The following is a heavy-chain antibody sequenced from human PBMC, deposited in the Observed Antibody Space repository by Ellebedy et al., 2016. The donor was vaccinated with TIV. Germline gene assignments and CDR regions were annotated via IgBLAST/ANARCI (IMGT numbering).Heavy chain of an antibody. D-gene: IGHD3-10*01. V-gene: IGHV3-23*01. CDR3: ARLGLGGSGSYSP. CDR2: ISGSGGNT. Sequence: GESLKISXAASGFTFSSYAMSWVRQAPGKGLEWVSAISGSGGNTYYADSVKGRFTISRDNSKNTLYLQMNSLRAEDTAVYYRARLGLGGSGSYSPWGQGTLVTVSS. J-gene: IGHJ5*02. CDR1: GFTFSSYA.